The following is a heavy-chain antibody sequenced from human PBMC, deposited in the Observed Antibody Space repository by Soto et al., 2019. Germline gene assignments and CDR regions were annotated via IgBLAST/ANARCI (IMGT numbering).Heavy chain of an antibody. V-gene: IGHV4-34*01. CDR2: INHSGST. D-gene: IGHD2-2*01. J-gene: IGHJ4*02. Sequence: QVQLQQLGAGLLKPSETLSLTCAVYGGSFRGYYWSWIRQPPGKGLEWSGEINHSGSTNYNPSLKSRVTISVDTSKNQCSLKLSSVTAADTAVYYCARGTKVEGKRFDYWGQGTLVTVSS. CDR3: ARGTKVEGKRFDY. CDR1: GGSFRGYY.